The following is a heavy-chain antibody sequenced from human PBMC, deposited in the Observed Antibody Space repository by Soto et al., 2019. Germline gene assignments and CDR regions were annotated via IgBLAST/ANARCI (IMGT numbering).Heavy chain of an antibody. Sequence: ASVKVSCKASGYTFTGYYMHWVRQAPGQGLEWMGWINPNSGGTNYAQKFQGWVTMTRDTSISTAYMELSRLRSDDTAVYYCARGNPSRQYSSSWDWDSPYYYYGMDVWGQGTTVTVSS. V-gene: IGHV1-2*04. CDR1: GYTFTGYY. CDR3: ARGNPSRQYSSSWDWDSPYYYYGMDV. CDR2: INPNSGGT. D-gene: IGHD6-13*01. J-gene: IGHJ6*02.